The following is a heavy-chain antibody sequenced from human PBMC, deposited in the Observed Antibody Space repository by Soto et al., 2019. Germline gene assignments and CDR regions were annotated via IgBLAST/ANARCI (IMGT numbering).Heavy chain of an antibody. V-gene: IGHV3-30-3*01. CDR2: ISYDGSNK. CDR1: GFTFSSYA. D-gene: IGHD2-15*01. J-gene: IGHJ4*02. Sequence: GGSLRLSCAASGFTFSSYAMHWVRQAPGKGLEWVAVISYDGSNKYYADSVKGRFTISRDNSKNTLYLQMNSLRAEDTAVYYCARERGYCSGGSCYPYFDYWGQGTLVTVSS. CDR3: ARERGYCSGGSCYPYFDY.